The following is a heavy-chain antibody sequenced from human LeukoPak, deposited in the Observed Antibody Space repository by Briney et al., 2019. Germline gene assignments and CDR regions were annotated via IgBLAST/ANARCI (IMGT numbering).Heavy chain of an antibody. V-gene: IGHV3-11*04. J-gene: IGHJ4*02. D-gene: IGHD6-13*01. CDR1: GFTFSDYY. CDR2: ISSSGSTI. CDR3: ARIAHSSSWYHPLYYFDY. Sequence: AGRSLRLSCAASGFTFSDYYMSWIRQAPGKGLEWVSYISSSGSTIYYADSVKGRFTISRDNAKNSLYLQMNSLRAEDTAVYYCARIAHSSSWYHPLYYFDYWGQGTLVTVSS.